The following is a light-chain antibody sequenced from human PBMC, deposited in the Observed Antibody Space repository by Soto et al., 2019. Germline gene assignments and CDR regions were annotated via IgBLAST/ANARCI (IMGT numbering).Light chain of an antibody. V-gene: IGKV3-20*01. J-gene: IGKJ2*01. CDR3: QQCGPSLKYT. CDR2: GAT. Sequence: ELVWTQSPGTLSLYPGDRATLSCRASQTVSGRFLAWYQQKAGQAPRLLIYGATNRATGIPERFSGSVSGTDFTLTISTLEPEDFAVYYCQQCGPSLKYTFGQGTRLAIK. CDR1: QTVSGRF.